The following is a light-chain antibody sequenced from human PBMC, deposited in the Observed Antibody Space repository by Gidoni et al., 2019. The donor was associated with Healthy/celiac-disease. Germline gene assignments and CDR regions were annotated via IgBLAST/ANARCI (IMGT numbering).Light chain of an antibody. CDR1: QSISSY. CDR3: QQSYSTPELT. V-gene: IGKV1-39*01. Sequence: DIQITQSASSLSASVGDRVTITCRASQSISSYLNWYQQKPGKAPKLLIYDASSLQSGVPSRFSGSGSGTDFTLTISSLQPEDFATYYCQQSYSTPELTFGGGTKVEIK. CDR2: DAS. J-gene: IGKJ4*01.